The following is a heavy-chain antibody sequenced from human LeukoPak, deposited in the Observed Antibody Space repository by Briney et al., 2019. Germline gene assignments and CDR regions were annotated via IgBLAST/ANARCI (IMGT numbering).Heavy chain of an antibody. Sequence: PGGSLRLPCAASGVAFDSHGMHWVRQAPGKGLEWVAVIWYDGSKDYADSVKGRFTISRDNSKNTLYLQMNSLRAEDTAVYYCARARNNYDRSGFSALDYWGQGTLVTVSS. V-gene: IGHV3-33*01. CDR2: IWYDGSK. J-gene: IGHJ4*02. D-gene: IGHD3-22*01. CDR3: ARARNNYDRSGFSALDY. CDR1: GVAFDSHG.